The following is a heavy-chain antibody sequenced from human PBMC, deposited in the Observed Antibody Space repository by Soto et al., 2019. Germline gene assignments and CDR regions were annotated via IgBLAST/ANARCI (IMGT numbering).Heavy chain of an antibody. V-gene: IGHV3-74*01. CDR2: IYNDGSYT. Sequence: GWYPRLSCVDSGTTFSSHGMSWVRQAPGKWLVWISRIYNDGSYTDYADSVRGRFTISRDNVNDTLYLQMNNLRAEDSGLYYCTRGPRPISTGTGAYWGQGTQVTVS. CDR1: GTTFSSHG. D-gene: IGHD3-10*01. J-gene: IGHJ4*02. CDR3: TRGPRPISTGTGAY.